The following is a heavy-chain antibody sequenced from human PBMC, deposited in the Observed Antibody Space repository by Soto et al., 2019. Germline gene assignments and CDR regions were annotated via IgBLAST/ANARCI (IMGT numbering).Heavy chain of an antibody. J-gene: IGHJ3*02. CDR1: GYIFTGYY. CDR2: INPNSGDT. V-gene: IGHV1-2*02. Sequence: ASVKVSCKASGYIFTGYYMHWVRQAPGQGLEWMGWINPNSGDTNYAQKFQGRVTMTGDTSISTAYMELSSLRSDDTAVYYCAREFSNSYSGALDIWGQGTLVTVSS. D-gene: IGHD1-26*01. CDR3: AREFSNSYSGALDI.